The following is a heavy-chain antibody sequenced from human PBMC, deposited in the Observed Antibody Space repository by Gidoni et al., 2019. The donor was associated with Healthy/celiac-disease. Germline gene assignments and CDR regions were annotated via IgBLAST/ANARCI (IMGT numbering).Heavy chain of an antibody. V-gene: IGHV3-33*01. CDR3: ARAYYYDSSGPFDY. Sequence: GFTFSSYGMHWVRQAPGKGLEWVAVIWYDGSNKYYADSVKGRFTISRYNSKNTLYLQMNSLRAEDTAVYYCARAYYYDSSGPFDYWGQGTLVTVSS. J-gene: IGHJ4*02. CDR2: IWYDGSNK. D-gene: IGHD3-22*01. CDR1: GFTFSSYG.